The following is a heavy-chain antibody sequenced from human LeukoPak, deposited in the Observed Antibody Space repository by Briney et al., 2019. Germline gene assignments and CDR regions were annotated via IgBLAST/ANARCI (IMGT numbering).Heavy chain of an antibody. CDR2: IYPDDSET. CDR3: ARQARYCSSTSCFDI. CDR1: GHSFTTYW. J-gene: IGHJ3*02. D-gene: IGHD2-2*01. V-gene: IGHV5-51*01. Sequence: KPGESLKISCKASGHSFTTYWIAWVRQMPGKGLEWMGIIYPDDSETRYTPSFQGQVTISADKSISTAYLQWSSLRASDTAVYYCARQARYCSSTSCFDIWGQGTMVTVSS.